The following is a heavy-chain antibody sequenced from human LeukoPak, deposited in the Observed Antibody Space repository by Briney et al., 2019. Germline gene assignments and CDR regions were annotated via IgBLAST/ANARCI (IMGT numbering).Heavy chain of an antibody. V-gene: IGHV4-59*01. J-gene: IGHJ4*02. Sequence: PSETLSLTCTVSGGSISSYYWSWIRQPPGKGLEWIGYIYYSGSTNYNPSLKSRVTISVDTSKNQFSLKLSSVTAADTAVYYCARAPSGWYFLDYWGQGTLVAVSS. D-gene: IGHD6-19*01. CDR3: ARAPSGWYFLDY. CDR2: IYYSGST. CDR1: GGSISSYY.